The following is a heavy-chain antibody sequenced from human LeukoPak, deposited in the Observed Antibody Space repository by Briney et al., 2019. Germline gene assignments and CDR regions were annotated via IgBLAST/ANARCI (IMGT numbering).Heavy chain of an antibody. V-gene: IGHV3-23*01. CDR1: GFTFSTSS. Sequence: GGSLRLSCAASGFTFSTSSMSWVRQAPGKGLEWVSAISGSGGSTYYADSVKGRFTISRDNSKNTLYLQMNSLRAEDTAVYYCAKDRRRVGATLYIFDYWGQGTLVTVSS. CDR3: AKDRRRVGATLYIFDY. CDR2: ISGSGGST. J-gene: IGHJ4*02. D-gene: IGHD1-26*01.